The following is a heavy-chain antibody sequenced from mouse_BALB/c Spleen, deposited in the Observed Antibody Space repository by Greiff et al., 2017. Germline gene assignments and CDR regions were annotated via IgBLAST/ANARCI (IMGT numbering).Heavy chain of an antibody. CDR2: IDTSDSYT. CDR3: ARRGEVSYAMDY. CDR1: GYTFTDYW. V-gene: IGHV1-69*01. Sequence: VQLQQSGAELVMPGASVKMSCKASGYTFTDYWMHWVKQRPGQGLEWIGAIDTSDSYTSYNQKFKGKATLTVDESSSTAYMQLSSLTSEDSAVYYCARRGEVSYAMDYWGQGTSFTVSS. J-gene: IGHJ4*01.